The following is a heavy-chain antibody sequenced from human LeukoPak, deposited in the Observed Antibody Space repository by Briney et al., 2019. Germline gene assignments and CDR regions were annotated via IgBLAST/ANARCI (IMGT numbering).Heavy chain of an antibody. CDR3: TRDWRNMGFDI. CDR1: GFTLSSFW. V-gene: IGHV3-74*03. D-gene: IGHD1-14*01. J-gene: IGHJ3*02. Sequence: GGSLRLSCAASGFTLSSFWMHWVRQAPGKGLVWVSRIYSDGIITTYADSVKGRFTISRDNAKNTLSLQMNSLRAEDTAVYYRTRDWRNMGFDIWGQGTMVTVSS. CDR2: IYSDGIIT.